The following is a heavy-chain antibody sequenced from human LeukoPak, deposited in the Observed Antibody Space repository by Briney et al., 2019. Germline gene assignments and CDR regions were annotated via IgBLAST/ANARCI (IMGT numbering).Heavy chain of an antibody. CDR2: INPNSGGT. CDR1: GYSFTSYD. V-gene: IGHV1-2*02. D-gene: IGHD4-23*01. CDR3: ARAIYEAGNTVVADY. Sequence: ASVKVSCKASGYSFTSYDINWVRQAPGQGLEWMGWINPNSGGTNYAQKFQGGVTMTRDTSISTAYMELSRLRSDDTAVYYCARAIYEAGNTVVADYWGQGTLVTVSS. J-gene: IGHJ4*02.